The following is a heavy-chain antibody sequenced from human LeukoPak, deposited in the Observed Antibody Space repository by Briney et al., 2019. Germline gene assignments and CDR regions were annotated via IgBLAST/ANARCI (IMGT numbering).Heavy chain of an antibody. CDR2: ISGGGDNA. J-gene: IGHJ4*02. D-gene: IGHD3-9*01. CDR3: AKGSGYDTDFDY. V-gene: IGHV3-23*01. Sequence: PGGSLRLSCAASGFTFSTYVMSWVRQAPGKGLEWVSGISGGGDNAYYADSVKGRFTISRDNSKNTLNLQMNSLRAEDTAVYYCAKGSGYDTDFDYWGQGTLVIVSS. CDR1: GFTFSTYV.